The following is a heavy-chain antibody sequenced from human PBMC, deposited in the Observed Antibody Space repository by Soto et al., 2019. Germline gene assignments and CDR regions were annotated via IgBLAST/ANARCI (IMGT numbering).Heavy chain of an antibody. V-gene: IGHV4-34*01. D-gene: IGHD6-6*01. Sequence: SETLSLTCAVYGGPFSCYFWSWIRQAPGKGLEWIGEINHSGSTTYNPSLKSRVTISVDTSKNQFSLKLTSVTAADTAVYYCARGGTAARIFSYWGQGTLVTVSS. J-gene: IGHJ4*02. CDR3: ARGGTAARIFSY. CDR1: GGPFSCYF. CDR2: INHSGST.